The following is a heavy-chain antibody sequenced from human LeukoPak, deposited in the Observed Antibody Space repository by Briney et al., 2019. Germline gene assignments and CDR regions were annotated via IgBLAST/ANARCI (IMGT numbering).Heavy chain of an antibody. V-gene: IGHV1-8*01. J-gene: IGHJ4*02. CDR2: VHPNSGNT. CDR3: ARDPAFRF. CDR1: GYPFTTWE. D-gene: IGHD3-16*01. Sequence: ASVKVSCKTSGYPFTTWEINWVRQAAGQGLEWMGWVHPNSGNTAYAQKFQGRVTMTRDTSISTAYMELSGLRFDDTAVYYCARDPAFRFWGQGTLVTVSS.